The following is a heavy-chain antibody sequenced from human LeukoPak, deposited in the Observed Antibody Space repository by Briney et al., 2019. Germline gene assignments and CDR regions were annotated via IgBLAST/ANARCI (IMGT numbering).Heavy chain of an antibody. CDR1: GFTFSSCS. CDR2: ISSSSYYT. J-gene: IGHJ4*02. V-gene: IGHV3-21*01. D-gene: IGHD2-15*01. Sequence: TGGSLRLSCAASGFTFSSCSMNWVRQAPGKGLESVSSISSSSYYTYYADSVKGRFTISRDNAKNSLYLQMNSLRAEDTAVYYCARDARICSGGSCYFDFWGQGTLVTVSS. CDR3: ARDARICSGGSCYFDF.